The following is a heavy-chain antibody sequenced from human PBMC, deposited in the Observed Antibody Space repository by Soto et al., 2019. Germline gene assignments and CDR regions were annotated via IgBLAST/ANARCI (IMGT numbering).Heavy chain of an antibody. J-gene: IGHJ4*02. D-gene: IGHD3-9*01. CDR1: GGTFSSYT. CDR2: IIPILGIA. CDR3: AREVRYFDWLLSPFDY. Sequence: ASVKVSCKASGGTFSSYTISWVRQAPGQRLEYMGRIIPILGIANYAQKFQGRVTITADKSTCTAYMELSNLRTEDMALYYCAREVRYFDWLLSPFDYWGQGTLVTVSS. V-gene: IGHV1-69*04.